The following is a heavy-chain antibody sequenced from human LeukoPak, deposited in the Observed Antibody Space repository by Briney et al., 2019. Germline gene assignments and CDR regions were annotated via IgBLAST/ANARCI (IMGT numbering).Heavy chain of an antibody. D-gene: IGHD4-17*01. J-gene: IGHJ1*01. Sequence: SETLSLTCTVSGASISSGGYFWGWIRQHPWKGLEWMGYFFYSGSTYYNPSLKSRVTISEDTSKNQLSLKLSSVTAADTAVYYCARAAVTTSRYFQHWGQGTLVTVSS. CDR2: FFYSGST. CDR3: ARAAVTTSRYFQH. V-gene: IGHV4-31*03. CDR1: GASISSGGYF.